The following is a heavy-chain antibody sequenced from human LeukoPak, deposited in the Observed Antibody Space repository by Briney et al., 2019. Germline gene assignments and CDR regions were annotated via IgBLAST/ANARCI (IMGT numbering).Heavy chain of an antibody. CDR1: GGSISSSSYY. Sequence: SETLSLTCSVSGGSISSSSYYWGWIRQPPGKGLEWIGSIYYSGSTYYNPSLKSRVTISVDTSKNQFSLKLSSVTAADTAVYYCARVIRGYCSSTSCYMGFDYWGQGTLVTVSS. D-gene: IGHD2-2*02. V-gene: IGHV4-39*07. CDR3: ARVIRGYCSSTSCYMGFDY. J-gene: IGHJ4*02. CDR2: IYYSGST.